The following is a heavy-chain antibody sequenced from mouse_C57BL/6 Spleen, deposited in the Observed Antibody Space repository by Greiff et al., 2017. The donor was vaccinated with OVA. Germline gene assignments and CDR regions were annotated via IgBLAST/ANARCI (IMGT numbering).Heavy chain of an antibody. Sequence: EVMLVESGGDLVKPGGSLKLSCAASGFTFSSSGMSWVRPTPDKRLGWVATISSGGSYPSYPDSVRGRFTISRANAKNTLYLQMSSLKSEDTAMYYCARERGSSLYYFDYWGQGTTLTVSS. CDR2: ISSGGSYP. D-gene: IGHD1-1*01. CDR3: ARERGSSLYYFDY. CDR1: GFTFSSSG. V-gene: IGHV5-6*01. J-gene: IGHJ2*01.